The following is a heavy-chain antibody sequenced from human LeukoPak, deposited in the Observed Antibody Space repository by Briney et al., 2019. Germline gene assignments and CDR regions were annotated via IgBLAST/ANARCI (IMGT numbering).Heavy chain of an antibody. Sequence: SVKVSCKASGGTFSSYAISWVRQAPGQGLEWMGGIIPIFGTANYAQKFQGRVTITADESTSTAYMELSRLRSDDTAVYYCARGGSGSYFSWLDPWGQGTLVTVSS. D-gene: IGHD3-10*01. CDR1: GGTFSSYA. CDR3: ARGGSGSYFSWLDP. CDR2: IIPIFGTA. J-gene: IGHJ5*02. V-gene: IGHV1-69*13.